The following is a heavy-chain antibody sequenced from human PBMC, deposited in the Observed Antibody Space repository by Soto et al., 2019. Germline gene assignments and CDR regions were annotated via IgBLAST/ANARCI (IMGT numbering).Heavy chain of an antibody. D-gene: IGHD6-19*01. J-gene: IGHJ4*02. CDR1: GFTFSSHA. CDR2: IWFDGSNK. Sequence: QVQLVESGGGVVQPGESLRLSCASSGFTFSSHAMHWVRQAPGKGLEWVANIWFDGSNKNYADSVKGRFTISRDNSKNTLFLQVNSLRAEDTAIYYCARAAYTSGYYYFDHWCQGTPVTVSS. V-gene: IGHV3-33*01. CDR3: ARAAYTSGYYYFDH.